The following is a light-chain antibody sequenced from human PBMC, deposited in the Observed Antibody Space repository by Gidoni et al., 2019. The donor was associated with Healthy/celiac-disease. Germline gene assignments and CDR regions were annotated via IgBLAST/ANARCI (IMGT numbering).Light chain of an antibody. Sequence: AIRITQSPSSLSASTGDRVTITCRASQAISSYLAWYQQKPGKDPKRLIYAASTLQSGVTSRFSGSGSGTDFTLTISCMQSEDFATDYCQQYYSYPLTFGPXTKVEIK. V-gene: IGKV1-8*01. J-gene: IGKJ3*01. CDR3: QQYYSYPLT. CDR1: QAISSY. CDR2: AAS.